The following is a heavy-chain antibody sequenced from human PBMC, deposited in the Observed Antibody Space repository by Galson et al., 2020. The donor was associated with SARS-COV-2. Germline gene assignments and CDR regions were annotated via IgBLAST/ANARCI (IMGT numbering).Heavy chain of an antibody. CDR1: GYTFTSYG. D-gene: IGHD6-19*01. CDR3: ARDPGKFTTGIAVAGTWLYYMDV. J-gene: IGHJ6*03. V-gene: IGHV1-18*01. CDR2: ISAYNGNT. Sequence: ASVKVSCKASGYTFTSYGISWVRQAPGQGLEWMGWISAYNGNTNYAQKLQGRVTMTTDTSTSTAYMELRSLRSDDTAVYYCARDPGKFTTGIAVAGTWLYYMDVWGKGTTVTVSS.